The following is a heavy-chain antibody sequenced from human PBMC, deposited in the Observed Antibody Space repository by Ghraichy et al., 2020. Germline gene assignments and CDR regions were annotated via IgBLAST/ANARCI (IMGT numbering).Heavy chain of an antibody. CDR3: AKGNIAAAGNYYYYMDV. CDR1: GFTFDDYA. Sequence: SLRLSCAASGFTFDDYAMHWVRQAPGKGLEWVSGISWNSGSIGYADSVKGRFTISRDNAKNSLYLQMNSLRAEDTALYYCAKGNIAAAGNYYYYMDVWGKGTTVTVSS. CDR2: ISWNSGSI. V-gene: IGHV3-9*01. D-gene: IGHD6-13*01. J-gene: IGHJ6*03.